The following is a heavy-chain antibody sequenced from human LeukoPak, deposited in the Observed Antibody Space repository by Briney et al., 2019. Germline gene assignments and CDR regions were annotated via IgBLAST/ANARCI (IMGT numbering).Heavy chain of an antibody. CDR1: GFTFSGSA. J-gene: IGHJ4*02. D-gene: IGHD6-13*01. CDR2: ISGNGAAT. V-gene: IGHV3-23*01. CDR3: AKDSSIRVRFDY. Sequence: PGGSLRLSCAASGFTFSGSAMSWVRQAPGKGLEWVSTISGNGAATFYADSVKGRFTISRDNSKNTLYLQMNSLRAEDTAVYYCAKDSSIRVRFDYWGQGTLVTVSS.